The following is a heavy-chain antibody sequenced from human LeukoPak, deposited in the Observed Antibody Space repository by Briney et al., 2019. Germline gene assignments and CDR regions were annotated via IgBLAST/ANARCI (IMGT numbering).Heavy chain of an antibody. D-gene: IGHD2-15*01. CDR2: ISYDGSNK. CDR1: GFTFSNYG. Sequence: PGGSLRLSCAASGFTFSNYGMHWVRQAPGKGLKWVAVISYDGSNKYYADSVKGRFTISRDKSKNTLYLQMNSLRAEDTAVYYCARDQEDRWLDPWGQGTLVTVSS. J-gene: IGHJ5*02. V-gene: IGHV3-30*03. CDR3: ARDQEDRWLDP.